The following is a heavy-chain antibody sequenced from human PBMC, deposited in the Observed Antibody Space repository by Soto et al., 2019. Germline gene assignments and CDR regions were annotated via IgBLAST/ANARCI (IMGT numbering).Heavy chain of an antibody. D-gene: IGHD6-19*01. J-gene: IGHJ3*02. CDR2: IYYSGST. CDR3: VRAYSRVAVAGTGDDAFDI. V-gene: IGHV4-59*01. CDR1: GGSISSYY. Sequence: SETLSLTCTVSGGSISSYYWSWIRQPPGKGLEWIGYIYYSGSTNYNPSLKSRVTISVDTSKNQFSLKLSSVTAADTAVYYCVRAYSRVAVAGTGDDAFDIWGQGTMVTVSS.